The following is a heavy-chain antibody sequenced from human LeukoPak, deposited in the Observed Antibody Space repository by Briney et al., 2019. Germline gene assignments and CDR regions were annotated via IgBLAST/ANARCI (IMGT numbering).Heavy chain of an antibody. J-gene: IGHJ5*02. D-gene: IGHD3-10*01. CDR2: IGTAGDT. Sequence: GGSLRLSCAASGFTFSSYDMHWVRQATGKGPEWVSAIGTAGDTYYPGSVKGRFTISRENAKNSLYLQMNSLRAGDTAVYYCARGYYGSGSYYNNWFDPWGQGTLVTVSS. CDR3: ARGYYGSGSYYNNWFDP. V-gene: IGHV3-13*01. CDR1: GFTFSSYD.